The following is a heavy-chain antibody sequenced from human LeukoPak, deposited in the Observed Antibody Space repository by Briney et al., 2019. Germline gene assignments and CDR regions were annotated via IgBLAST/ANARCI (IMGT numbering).Heavy chain of an antibody. Sequence: GGSLRLSCTASGFTVSTNYVSWVRQAPGKGLEWVSVIYADGRTFYPDSVKGRLTMSRDTSRNTVYLQMNSLRAEDTAIYYCARLGWGIEAAGAFDYWGQGTLVTVSS. J-gene: IGHJ4*02. D-gene: IGHD3-16*01. CDR3: ARLGWGIEAAGAFDY. CDR2: IYADGRT. V-gene: IGHV3-66*01. CDR1: GFTVSTNY.